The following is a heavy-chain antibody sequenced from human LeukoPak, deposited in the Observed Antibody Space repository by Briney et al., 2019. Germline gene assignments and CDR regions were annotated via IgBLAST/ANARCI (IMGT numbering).Heavy chain of an antibody. CDR1: GFTFSSYG. J-gene: IGHJ5*02. V-gene: IGHV3-23*01. Sequence: GGSLRLSCAASGFTFSSYGMSWVRQAPGKGLEWVSAISGSGGSTYYADSVKGRFTISRDNSKDTLCLQMNSLRAEDTAVYYCAKARDGSGSYATSWGQGTLVTVSS. CDR3: AKARDGSGSYATS. D-gene: IGHD3-10*01. CDR2: ISGSGGST.